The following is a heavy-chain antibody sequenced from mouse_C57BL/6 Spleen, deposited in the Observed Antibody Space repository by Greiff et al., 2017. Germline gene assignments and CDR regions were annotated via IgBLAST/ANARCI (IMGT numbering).Heavy chain of an antibody. V-gene: IGHV1-62-2*01. J-gene: IGHJ4*01. CDR3: ARHERSYDGYYEGYAMDY. D-gene: IGHD2-3*01. Sequence: VQLQQSGAELEKPGASVKLSCKASGYTFTEYTIHWVKQRSGQGLEWIGWFYPGSGSIKYNEKFKDKATLTADKSSSTVYMELSRLTSEDSAVYFCARHERSYDGYYEGYAMDYWGQGTSVTVSS. CDR2: FYPGSGSI. CDR1: GYTFTEYT.